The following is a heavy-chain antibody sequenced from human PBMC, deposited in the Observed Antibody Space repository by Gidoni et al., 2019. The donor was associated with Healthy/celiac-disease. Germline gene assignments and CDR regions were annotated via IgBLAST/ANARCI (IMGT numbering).Heavy chain of an antibody. D-gene: IGHD2-15*01. CDR2: ISGSGGST. J-gene: IGHJ3*02. V-gene: IGHV3-23*01. Sequence: EVQLLESGGGLVQPGGSLRLSCAASGFTFSSYAMSWVRQALGKGLEWVSAISGSGGSTYYADSVKGRFTISRDNSKNTLYLQMNSLRAEDTAVYYCAKPSYCSGGSCYGVAFDIWGQGTMVTVSS. CDR3: AKPSYCSGGSCYGVAFDI. CDR1: GFTFSSYA.